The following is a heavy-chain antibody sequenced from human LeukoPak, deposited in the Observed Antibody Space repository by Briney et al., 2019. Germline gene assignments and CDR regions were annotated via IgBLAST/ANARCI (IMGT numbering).Heavy chain of an antibody. CDR3: AKGSKEVLFTRDHYMDV. CDR2: IRYDGSNK. D-gene: IGHD3-3*01. CDR1: GFTFSSYG. J-gene: IGHJ6*03. V-gene: IGHV3-30*02. Sequence: GGTLRLSCAASGFTFSSYGMSWVRQAPGKGLEWVAFIRYDGSNKYYADSVKGRFTISRDNSKNKLYLQMNSLRAEDTAVYYCAKGSKEVLFTRDHYMDVWGKGTTVTISS.